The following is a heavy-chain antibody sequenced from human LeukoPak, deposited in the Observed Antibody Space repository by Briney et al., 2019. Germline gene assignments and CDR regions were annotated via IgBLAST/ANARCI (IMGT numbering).Heavy chain of an antibody. V-gene: IGHV3-23*01. CDR1: GFTFSSYA. J-gene: IGHJ4*02. Sequence: PGGSLRLSCGASGFTFSSYAMSWVRQAPGKGLEWVSGISGSGGSTYYADSVKGRFTISSDNSKNTLYLQMNSLRAEDTAVYYCAKLSGYCSSTSCQRFYFDYWGQGTLVTVSS. CDR3: AKLSGYCSSTSCQRFYFDY. CDR2: ISGSGGST. D-gene: IGHD2-2*03.